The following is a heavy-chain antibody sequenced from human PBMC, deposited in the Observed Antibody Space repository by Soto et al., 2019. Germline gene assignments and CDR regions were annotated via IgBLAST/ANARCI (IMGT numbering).Heavy chain of an antibody. J-gene: IGHJ6*03. CDR3: ASPPYYDFWSGDYYYMDV. V-gene: IGHV4-39*01. D-gene: IGHD3-3*01. Sequence: PSETMSLTCTVSGGSISSSSYYWALIRQPPGKGLEWIGSIYYSGSTYYNPSLKSRVTISVDTSKNQFSPKLSSVTAADTAVYYCASPPYYDFWSGDYYYMDVWGKGTTVTVSS. CDR1: GGSISSSSYY. CDR2: IYYSGST.